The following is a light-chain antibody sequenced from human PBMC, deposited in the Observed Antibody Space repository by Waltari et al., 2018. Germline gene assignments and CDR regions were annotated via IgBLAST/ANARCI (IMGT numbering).Light chain of an antibody. CDR2: TAN. Sequence: QTVVTQEPSLSVSPGGTVTLTCALSSGSLSTTSYATWYQQTPGQAPRTRVYTANSRSLGFADLFSCAFLGNTAALTIPGAQADDESDYYCALYMGSGIWVFGGGTRLTVL. J-gene: IGLJ3*02. V-gene: IGLV8-61*01. CDR1: SGSLSTTSY. CDR3: ALYMGSGIWV.